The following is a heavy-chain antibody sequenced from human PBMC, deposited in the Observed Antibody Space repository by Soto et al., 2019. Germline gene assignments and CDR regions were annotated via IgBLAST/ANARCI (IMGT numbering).Heavy chain of an antibody. D-gene: IGHD1-26*01. CDR3: ARGVGSSPPRY. V-gene: IGHV4-61*01. Sequence: SETLSLTCTVSGGSVSSGSYYWSWVRQPPGHELEWIGYIYASGSPYYNPSLRSRVTISADTSKNQISLKLTSPTAADPAVYYCARGVGSSPPRYWGRGTLVTVSS. CDR1: GGSVSSGSYY. J-gene: IGHJ4*02. CDR2: IYASGSP.